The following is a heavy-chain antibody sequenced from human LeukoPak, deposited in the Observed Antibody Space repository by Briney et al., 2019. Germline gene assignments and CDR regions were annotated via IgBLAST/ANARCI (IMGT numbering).Heavy chain of an antibody. CDR2: IYYSGST. V-gene: IGHV4-59*01. J-gene: IGHJ5*02. D-gene: IGHD3-3*01. Sequence: PSETLSLTCTVSGGSISSYYWSWIRQPPGKRLEWIGYIYYSGSTNYNPSLKSRVTISVDTSKNQFSLKLSSVTAADTAVYYCARGTYDFWSGYYIRWFDPWGQGTLVTVSS. CDR1: GGSISSYY. CDR3: ARGTYDFWSGYYIRWFDP.